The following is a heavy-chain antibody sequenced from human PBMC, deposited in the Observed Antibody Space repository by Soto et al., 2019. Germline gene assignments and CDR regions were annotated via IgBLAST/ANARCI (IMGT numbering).Heavy chain of an antibody. V-gene: IGHV4-61*05. J-gene: IGHJ6*02. Sequence: SETLSLTCTISGGSIRSSSHHWGWIRQPPGKGLEWIGNIYYSGSTNYNPSLKSRVTISVDTSKNQFSLKLSSVTAADTAVYYCASVTRTCISTSCYRYYYGMDVWGQGTTVTVSS. CDR3: ASVTRTCISTSCYRYYYGMDV. CDR2: IYYSGST. D-gene: IGHD2-2*02. CDR1: GGSIRSSSHH.